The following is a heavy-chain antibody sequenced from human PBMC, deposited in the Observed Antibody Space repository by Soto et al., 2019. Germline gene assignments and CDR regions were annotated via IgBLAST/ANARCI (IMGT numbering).Heavy chain of an antibody. CDR1: GGSISSGGYS. CDR3: ARAQDYGDYGRFDY. Sequence: PSETLSLTCAVSGGSISSGGYSWSWIRQPPGKGLEWIGYIYHSGSTYYNPSLKSRVTISVDRSKNQFSLKRSSVTAADTAVYYCARAQDYGDYGRFDYWGQGTLVTVSS. V-gene: IGHV4-30-2*01. D-gene: IGHD4-17*01. CDR2: IYHSGST. J-gene: IGHJ4*02.